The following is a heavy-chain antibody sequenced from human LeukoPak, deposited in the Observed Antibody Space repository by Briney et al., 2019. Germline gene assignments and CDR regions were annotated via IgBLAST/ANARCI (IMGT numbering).Heavy chain of an antibody. D-gene: IGHD3-16*01. V-gene: IGHV3-23*01. CDR3: AKGEGLGLFDP. Sequence: GGSLRLSCAAAGFTFSSYAMTWVRQAPGKGLEWVSTTSGSGDSTSYADSVKGRFTISRDNSKNTLYLQMNSLRADDTAVYYCAKGEGLGLFDPWGQGTLVTVSS. CDR2: TSGSGDST. CDR1: GFTFSSYA. J-gene: IGHJ5*02.